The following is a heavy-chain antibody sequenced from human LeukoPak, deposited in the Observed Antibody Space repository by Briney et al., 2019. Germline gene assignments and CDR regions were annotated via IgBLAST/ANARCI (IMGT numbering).Heavy chain of an antibody. D-gene: IGHD6-13*01. CDR1: GFTFSSYG. V-gene: IGHV3-30*02. CDR2: IRYDGSNK. Sequence: GGSQRLSCAASGFTFSSYGMHWVRQAPGKGLEWVAFIRYDGSNKYYADSVKGRFTISRDNSKNTLYLQMNSLRAEDTAVYYCARAGGSSWYYFDYWGQGTLVTVSS. J-gene: IGHJ4*02. CDR3: ARAGGSSWYYFDY.